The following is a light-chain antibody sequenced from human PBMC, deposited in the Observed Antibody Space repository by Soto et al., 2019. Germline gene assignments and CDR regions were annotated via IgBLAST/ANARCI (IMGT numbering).Light chain of an antibody. CDR2: TNS. V-gene: IGLV1-44*01. CDR3: GARDDSLNAVI. Sequence: QSVLTQPPSASGTPGQGVTIACSGSSSNIGSNPVNWYQQLPGTAPILLIYTNSQRPSGVPDRFSGSKSGTSASLAISGLQSEYEATYYCGARDDSLNAVIFGGGTKLTVL. J-gene: IGLJ2*01. CDR1: SSNIGSNP.